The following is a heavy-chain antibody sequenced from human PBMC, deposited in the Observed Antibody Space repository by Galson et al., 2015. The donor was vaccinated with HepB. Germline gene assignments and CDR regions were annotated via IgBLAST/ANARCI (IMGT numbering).Heavy chain of an antibody. J-gene: IGHJ3*02. CDR3: ARLEVVIASFDI. CDR2: IYSGGST. V-gene: IGHV3-66*01. D-gene: IGHD3-22*01. CDR1: GFTVSSNY. Sequence: SLRLSCAASGFTVSSNYMSWVRQAPGKGLEWVSVIYSGGSTYYADSVKGRFTISSDNTKNTLYLQMNSLRAEDTAVYYCARLEVVIASFDIWGQGTMVTVSS.